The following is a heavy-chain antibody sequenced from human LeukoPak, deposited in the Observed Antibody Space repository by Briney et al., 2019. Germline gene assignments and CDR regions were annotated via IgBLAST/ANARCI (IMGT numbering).Heavy chain of an antibody. V-gene: IGHV3-9*01. Sequence: PGRSLRLSCAASGFTFDDYAMHWVRQAPGKGLEWVSGISWNSGSIGYADSVKGRFTISRDNAKNSLYLQMNSLRAEDTAVYYCARLSLGNYFDYWGQGTLVTVSS. CDR1: GFTFDDYA. D-gene: IGHD1-26*01. CDR2: ISWNSGSI. CDR3: ARLSLGNYFDY. J-gene: IGHJ4*02.